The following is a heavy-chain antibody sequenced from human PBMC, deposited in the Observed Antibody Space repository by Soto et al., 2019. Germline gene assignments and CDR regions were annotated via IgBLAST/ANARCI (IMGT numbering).Heavy chain of an antibody. CDR1: GYTFTSYG. D-gene: IGHD6-19*01. CDR2: ISVYSGNT. V-gene: IGHV1-18*04. Sequence: QVQLVQSGAELKKPGASVKVSCEASGYTFTSYGVSWVRQAPGQGLEWMGWISVYSGNTNYARKLQGRVTMTRDIYTRAVYMELRSLTSDDTAVYYCARDSWGLAVTVYHYYAMDVWGQGTTVTVSS. CDR3: ARDSWGLAVTVYHYYAMDV. J-gene: IGHJ6*02.